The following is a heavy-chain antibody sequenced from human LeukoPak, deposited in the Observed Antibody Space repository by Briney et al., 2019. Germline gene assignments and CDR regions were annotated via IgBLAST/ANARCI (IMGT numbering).Heavy chain of an antibody. J-gene: IGHJ6*02. V-gene: IGHV3-23*01. Sequence: PGGSLRLSCAASGFTFSSYAMSWVRQAPGKGLEWVSAISGSGGSTYYADSVKGRFTISRDNSKNTLYLQMNSLRAKDTAVYYCAKLSRTTNIAAAGPYYYYGMDVWGQGTTVTVSS. CDR2: ISGSGGST. CDR1: GFTFSSYA. CDR3: AKLSRTTNIAAAGPYYYYGMDV. D-gene: IGHD6-13*01.